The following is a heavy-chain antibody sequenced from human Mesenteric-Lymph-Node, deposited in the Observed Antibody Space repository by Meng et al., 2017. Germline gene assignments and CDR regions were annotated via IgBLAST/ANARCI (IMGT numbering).Heavy chain of an antibody. CDR1: GFTFSSYE. CDR3: ARDRGLGYCSGGSCYSDFNWFDP. V-gene: IGHV3-48*03. J-gene: IGHJ5*02. Sequence: GESLKISCAASGFTFSSYEMNWVRQAPGKGLEWVSYISSSGSTIYYADSVKGRFTISRDNAKNSLYLQMNSLRAEDTAVYYCARDRGLGYCSGGSCYSDFNWFDPWGQGTLVTVSS. CDR2: ISSSGSTI. D-gene: IGHD2-15*01.